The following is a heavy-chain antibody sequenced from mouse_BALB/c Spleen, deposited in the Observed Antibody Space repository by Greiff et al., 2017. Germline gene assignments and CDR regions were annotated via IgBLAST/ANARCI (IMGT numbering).Heavy chain of an antibody. D-gene: IGHD4-1*01. J-gene: IGHJ1*01. CDR2: IDPFNGGT. CDR3: AKLGRDFDV. Sequence: EVQLQQSGPELMNPGASVKISCKASGYSFTSYYMHWVKQSHGKSLEWIGYIDPFNGGTSYNQKFKGKATLTVDKSSSTAYMHLSSLTSEDSAVYYCAKLGRDFDVWGAGTTVTVAS. CDR1: GYSFTSYY. V-gene: IGHV1S135*01.